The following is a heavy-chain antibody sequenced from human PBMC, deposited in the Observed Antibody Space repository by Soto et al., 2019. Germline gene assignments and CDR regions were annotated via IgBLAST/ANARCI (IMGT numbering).Heavy chain of an antibody. CDR3: AKVGGYSFDYINYNAMDV. Sequence: GGSLRLSCAASGFTFTSHCMSWVRQAPWKGLEWVSGISGSGKNTYYADSVKGRFSISRDNSKKTLYLQMNSLRAEDTALYYCAKVGGYSFDYINYNAMDVCGQGTTVTVSS. J-gene: IGHJ6*02. CDR2: ISGSGKNT. D-gene: IGHD5-18*01. CDR1: GFTFTSHC. V-gene: IGHV3-23*01.